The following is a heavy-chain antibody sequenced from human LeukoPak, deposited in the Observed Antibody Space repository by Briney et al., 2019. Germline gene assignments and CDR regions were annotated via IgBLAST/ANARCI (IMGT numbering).Heavy chain of an antibody. V-gene: IGHV4-39*01. D-gene: IGHD2-2*01. CDR1: GGSISSSSYY. J-gene: IGHJ4*02. Sequence: SSETLSLTCTVSGGSISSSSYYWGWIRQPPGKELEWIGSIYYSGSTYYNPSLKSRVTISVDTSKNQFSLKLSSVTAADTAVYYCARGPAAIVFDYWGQGTLVTVSS. CDR2: IYYSGST. CDR3: ARGPAAIVFDY.